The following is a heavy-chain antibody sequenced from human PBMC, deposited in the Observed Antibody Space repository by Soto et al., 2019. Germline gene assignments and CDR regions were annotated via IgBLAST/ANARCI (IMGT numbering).Heavy chain of an antibody. V-gene: IGHV1-18*04. Sequence: ASVKVSCKASGYTFTGYYMHWVRQAPGQGLEWMGWISAYNGNTNYAQKLQGRVTMTTDTSTGTAYMELRSLRSDDTAVYYCARDGPYVLRYFDWLKSSPYFDYWGQGTLVTVSS. CDR3: ARDGPYVLRYFDWLKSSPYFDY. CDR1: GYTFTGYY. CDR2: ISAYNGNT. D-gene: IGHD3-9*01. J-gene: IGHJ4*02.